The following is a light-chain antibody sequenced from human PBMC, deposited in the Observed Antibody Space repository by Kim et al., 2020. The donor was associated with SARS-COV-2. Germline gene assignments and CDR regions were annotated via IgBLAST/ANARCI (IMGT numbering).Light chain of an antibody. CDR2: YDI. Sequence: APGETARSTSGGNNSVSNSVPWYQQKQGEAPVLVIYYDIDRPSGIPERFSGANSGNTATLTISRVEAGDEADYYCQVWDSSSDHPVFGGGTQLTVL. CDR1: NSVSNS. CDR3: QVWDSSSDHPV. V-gene: IGLV3-21*04. J-gene: IGLJ3*02.